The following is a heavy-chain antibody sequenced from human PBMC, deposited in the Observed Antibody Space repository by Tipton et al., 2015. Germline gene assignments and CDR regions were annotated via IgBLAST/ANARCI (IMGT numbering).Heavy chain of an antibody. CDR3: ARELLISTPRSYYHYGMDV. CDR2: IYTTEST. D-gene: IGHD2-21*01. Sequence: TLSLTCTVSGDTISSGSYYWSWIRQPAGKGLEWIARIYTTESTNYNPSLKGRVTISVDTSKNQFSLKFNSVTTADSAVYYCARELLISTPRSYYHYGMDVWGQGTTVIVSS. J-gene: IGHJ6*02. CDR1: GDTISSGSYY. V-gene: IGHV4-61*02.